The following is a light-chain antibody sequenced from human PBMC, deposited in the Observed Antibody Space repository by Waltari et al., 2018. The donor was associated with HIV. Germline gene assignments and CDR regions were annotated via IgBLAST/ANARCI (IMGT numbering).Light chain of an antibody. CDR3: QQRSNWPVLT. J-gene: IGKJ4*01. CDR2: DAS. V-gene: IGKV3-11*01. CDR1: QSVSTY. Sequence: EIVLTQSPATLSLSPGERATLSCRASQSVSTYLAWYQQKPGQAPRLLIYDASNRATGIPARFSGSGSGTDFTLIISSLEPEDFAVYYCQQRSNWPVLTFGGGTKVEIK.